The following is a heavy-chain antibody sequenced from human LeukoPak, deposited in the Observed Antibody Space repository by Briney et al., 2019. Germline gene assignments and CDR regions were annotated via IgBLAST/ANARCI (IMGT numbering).Heavy chain of an antibody. Sequence: GGSLRLSCAASGFALSSHWMTWVRQVPGRGPEWVANVNRDGSETYYLDSVKGRFTISKDNAKNSLYLQMNSLRAEDTAVYYCASLYYYDSSGVWGQGTLVTVSS. CDR2: VNRDGSET. J-gene: IGHJ4*02. CDR1: GFALSSHW. V-gene: IGHV3-7*01. D-gene: IGHD3-22*01. CDR3: ASLYYYDSSGV.